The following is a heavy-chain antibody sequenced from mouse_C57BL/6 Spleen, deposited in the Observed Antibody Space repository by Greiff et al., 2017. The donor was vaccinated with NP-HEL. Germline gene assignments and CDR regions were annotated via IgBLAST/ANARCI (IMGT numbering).Heavy chain of an antibody. Sequence: QVQLQQSGAELVRPGASVTLSCKASGYTFTDYEMHWVKQTPVHGLEWIGAIDPETGGTAYNQKFKGKAILTADKSSSTAYMELRSLTSEDSAVYYGTREGPGTGYFDVWGTGTTVTVSS. D-gene: IGHD4-1*01. J-gene: IGHJ1*03. CDR3: TREGPGTGYFDV. CDR2: IDPETGGT. CDR1: GYTFTDYE. V-gene: IGHV1-15*01.